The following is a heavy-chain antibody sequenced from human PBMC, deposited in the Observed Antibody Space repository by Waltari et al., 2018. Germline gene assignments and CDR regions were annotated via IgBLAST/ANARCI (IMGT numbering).Heavy chain of an antibody. CDR2: RYHSGVT. CDR1: GDSISSPTYY. V-gene: IGHV4-39*07. D-gene: IGHD6-19*01. J-gene: IGHJ4*02. Sequence: QLQLQESGPGLVKPSETLSLTCTVSGDSISSPTYYWGWIRQPPGKGLEWIGTRYHSGVTFYRPSLKSRVSISLDTSKSQFSLKLRSVTATDTAVYYCARGVAVGGNTHLDYWGQGALVTVSS. CDR3: ARGVAVGGNTHLDY.